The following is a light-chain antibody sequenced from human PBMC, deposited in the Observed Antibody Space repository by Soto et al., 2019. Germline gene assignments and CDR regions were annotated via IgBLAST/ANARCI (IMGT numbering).Light chain of an antibody. J-gene: IGKJ1*01. CDR1: QSVTSDY. CDR3: QQYGRP. CDR2: GAS. Sequence: IVLTQSPGLLPLSPGQRATLSCRASQSVTSDYLAWYQQKPGQAPRLLIHGASSRATGIPDRFSGSGSGTDFTLTISRLEPEDFAVYYCQQYGRPFGQGTKVDIK. V-gene: IGKV3-20*01.